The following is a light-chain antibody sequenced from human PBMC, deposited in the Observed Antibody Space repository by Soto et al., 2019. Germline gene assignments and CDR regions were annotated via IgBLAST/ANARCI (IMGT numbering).Light chain of an antibody. CDR2: GNK. CDR3: QSYDSSLNGV. CDR1: SSNIGADHD. Sequence: QSVLTRPPSVSGAPGQRVTISCTGNSSNIGADHDVHWYQHLPGTAPKLLIYGNKNRPSGVPDRFSGSKSGTSASLAITGLQADDEADYYCQSYDSSLNGVFGGGTKLTVL. J-gene: IGLJ3*02. V-gene: IGLV1-40*01.